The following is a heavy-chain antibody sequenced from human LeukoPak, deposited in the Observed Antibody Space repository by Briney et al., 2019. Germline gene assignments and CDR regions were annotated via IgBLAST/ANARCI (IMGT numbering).Heavy chain of an antibody. Sequence: GGSLRLSCAASGFTFSSYWMHWVRQAPGKGLVWVSRINSDGSSTSYADSVKGRFTISRDNAKNTLYLQMNSLRAEDTAVYYCARDRGTHTIFGVVSYYGMDVWGKGTTVTVSS. D-gene: IGHD3-3*01. CDR2: INSDGSST. J-gene: IGHJ6*04. CDR3: ARDRGTHTIFGVVSYYGMDV. V-gene: IGHV3-74*01. CDR1: GFTFSSYW.